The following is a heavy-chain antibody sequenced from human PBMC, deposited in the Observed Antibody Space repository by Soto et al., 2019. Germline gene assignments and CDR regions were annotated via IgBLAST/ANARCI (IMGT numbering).Heavy chain of an antibody. CDR1: GGSISSGNYY. Sequence: SETLSVTCTVSGGSISSGNYYWSCIRQPPGKGLEWIGFISYSGSTYYSLSLKSRVTISVDTSKNQFSLNLSFVTAADTAVYYCSTMGTPATGLYYFAYWGQGTLVPVSS. D-gene: IGHD5-18*01. CDR3: STMGTPATGLYYFAY. CDR2: ISYSGST. J-gene: IGHJ4*02. V-gene: IGHV4-30-4*01.